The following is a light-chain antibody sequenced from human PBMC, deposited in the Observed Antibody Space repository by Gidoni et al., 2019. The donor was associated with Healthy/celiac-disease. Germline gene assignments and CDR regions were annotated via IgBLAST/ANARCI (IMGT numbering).Light chain of an antibody. CDR3: QVWDSSSDHPNVV. CDR1: NIGSNS. Sequence: SYVLTQTPPVSVAPGTTARITWGGNNIGSNSVHWYQQKPGQAPVLVIYYDSDRPSGIPERFSGSNSGNTATLTISRVESGDEADYYCQVWDSSSDHPNVVFGGGTKLTVL. CDR2: YDS. V-gene: IGLV3-21*04. J-gene: IGLJ2*01.